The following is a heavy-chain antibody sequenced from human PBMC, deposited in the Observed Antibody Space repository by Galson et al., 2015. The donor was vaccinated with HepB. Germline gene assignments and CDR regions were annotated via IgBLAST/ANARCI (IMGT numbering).Heavy chain of an antibody. CDR2: ISGSGGST. Sequence: SLRLSCAASGFTFSSYAMSWVRQAPGKGLEWVSAISGSGGSTYYADSVKGRFTISRDNSKNTLYLQMNSLRAEDTAVYYCAKGIRGSYYYGDYWGQGTLVTVSS. D-gene: IGHD3-10*01. J-gene: IGHJ4*02. CDR1: GFTFSSYA. V-gene: IGHV3-23*01. CDR3: AKGIRGSYYYGDY.